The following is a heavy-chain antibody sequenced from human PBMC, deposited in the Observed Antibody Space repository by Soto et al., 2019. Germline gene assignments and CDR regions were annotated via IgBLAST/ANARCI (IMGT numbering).Heavy chain of an antibody. D-gene: IGHD4-17*01. Sequence: EVQLVESGGGLVQPGGSLRLSCAASGFTFSSYSMNWVRQAPGKGLEWVSYISSSSSTIYYADSVKGRFTISRDNAKNSLYLQMNSLRAEDTAVYYCARDYGDYTTLRPYAFDIWGQGTMVTVSS. CDR2: ISSSSSTI. J-gene: IGHJ3*02. V-gene: IGHV3-48*01. CDR1: GFTFSSYS. CDR3: ARDYGDYTTLRPYAFDI.